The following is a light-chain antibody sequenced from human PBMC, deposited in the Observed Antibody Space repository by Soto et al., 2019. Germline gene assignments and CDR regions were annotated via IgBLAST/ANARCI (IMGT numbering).Light chain of an antibody. CDR2: DAS. V-gene: IGKV1-33*01. Sequence: DIHMTQSPSSLSAAVGDRLTISSQDSQDITNSLNWYQQRPGKAPKLLIFDASNFETGVPSRFSGSGSGTHFTLTITSLQPEDIATYSCQQYYDLPQTFGTGTKVDIK. CDR3: QQYYDLPQT. CDR1: QDITNS. J-gene: IGKJ3*01.